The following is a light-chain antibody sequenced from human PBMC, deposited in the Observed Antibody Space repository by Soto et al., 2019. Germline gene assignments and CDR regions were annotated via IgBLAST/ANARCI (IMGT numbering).Light chain of an antibody. CDR3: CSYAGSSTLV. CDR1: SSDVGSYNL. CDR2: EVT. J-gene: IGLJ1*01. Sequence: QSALTQPASVSGSPGQSITISCTGTSSDVGSYNLVSWYQQHPGKAPKLMIYEVTKRPSGVSSRFSGSKSGNTASLTISGLQAEDEADYHCCSYAGSSTLVFGTGTKLTVL. V-gene: IGLV2-23*02.